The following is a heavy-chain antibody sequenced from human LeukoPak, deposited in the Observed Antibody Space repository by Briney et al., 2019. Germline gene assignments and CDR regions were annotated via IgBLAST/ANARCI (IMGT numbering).Heavy chain of an antibody. CDR1: GFTFSSYW. J-gene: IGHJ6*03. V-gene: IGHV3-7*01. D-gene: IGHD4-17*01. CDR3: ARGYGDSWGGYYYYYYYMDV. Sequence: GGSLRLSCAASGFTFSSYWMSWVRQAPGKGLEWVANIKQDGSEKYYVDSVKGRFTISRDNAKNSLYLQMNSLRAEDTAVYYCARGYGDSWGGYYYYYYYMDVWGKGTTVTVSS. CDR2: IKQDGSEK.